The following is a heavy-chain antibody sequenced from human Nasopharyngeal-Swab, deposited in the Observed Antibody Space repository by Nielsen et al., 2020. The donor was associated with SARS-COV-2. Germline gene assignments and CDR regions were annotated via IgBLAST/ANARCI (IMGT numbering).Heavy chain of an antibody. CDR1: GGSVSSGSYY. CDR3: ARGRQYQLLFIFVEDAFDI. CDR2: IYYSGST. V-gene: IGHV4-61*01. D-gene: IGHD2-2*01. Sequence: SETLPLTCTVSGGSVSSGSYYWSWIRQPPGKGLEWIGYIYYSGSTNYNPSLKSRVTISVDTSKNQFSLKLSSVTAADTAVYYCARGRQYQLLFIFVEDAFDIWGQGTMVTVSS. J-gene: IGHJ3*02.